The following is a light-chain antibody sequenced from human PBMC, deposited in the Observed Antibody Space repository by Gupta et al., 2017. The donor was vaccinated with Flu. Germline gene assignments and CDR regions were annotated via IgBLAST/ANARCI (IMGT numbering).Light chain of an antibody. J-gene: IGKJ2*01. V-gene: IGKV1-33*01. CDR2: DAS. CDR3: QQYDNLPFT. Sequence: PSALSASVGDRVTITCQASQDISNYLHWYQQKPGKAPKLLIYDASNLETGVPSRFSGSGSGTFFTFTISSLQPEDIATYYCQQYDNLPFTFGQGTKLEIK. CDR1: QDISNY.